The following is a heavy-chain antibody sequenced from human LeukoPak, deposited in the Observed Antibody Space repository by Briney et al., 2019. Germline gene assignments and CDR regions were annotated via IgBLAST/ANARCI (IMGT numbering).Heavy chain of an antibody. V-gene: IGHV3-30*02. J-gene: IGHJ4*02. Sequence: PGGSLRLSCAAAGFTFTNYDMHWVRQAPGKGLEWVAFIRNDRRKDVLNEFYADCVNDGLTISRENSKNTLYLQMNSLRVEATDIYSCAKGDGWGQGTLVTVSS. CDR1: GFTFTNYD. CDR2: IRNDRRKDVLNE. CDR3: AKGDG. D-gene: IGHD5-24*01.